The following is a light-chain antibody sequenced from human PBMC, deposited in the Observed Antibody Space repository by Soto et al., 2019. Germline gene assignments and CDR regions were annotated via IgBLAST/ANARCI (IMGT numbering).Light chain of an antibody. J-gene: IGKJ1*01. CDR3: QKYNSYLWK. V-gene: IGKV1-5*03. CDR1: QGISSW. CDR2: KAS. Sequence: DIRMTHSPSTLSVSVQDKVAITCRAIQGISSWLAWYQQKPGKAPKLLIYKASSLESGVPSRFSGSGSGTEFTLTISSLQPDDFATYYCQKYNSYLWKFGQGTKVDIK.